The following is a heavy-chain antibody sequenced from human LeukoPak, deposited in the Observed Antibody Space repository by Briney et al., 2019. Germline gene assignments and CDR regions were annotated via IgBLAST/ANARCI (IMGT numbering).Heavy chain of an antibody. CDR1: GDSVSSNSAA. Sequence: SQTLSLTCAISGDSVSSNSAAWNWIRQSPSRGLEWLGRTYYRSKWYNDYAVSVKSRITINPDTSKNQFSLQLNSVTPEDTAVYHCARELLWFGEPSYYFDYWGQGTLVTVSS. D-gene: IGHD3-10*01. CDR2: TYYRSKWYN. J-gene: IGHJ4*02. V-gene: IGHV6-1*01. CDR3: ARELLWFGEPSYYFDY.